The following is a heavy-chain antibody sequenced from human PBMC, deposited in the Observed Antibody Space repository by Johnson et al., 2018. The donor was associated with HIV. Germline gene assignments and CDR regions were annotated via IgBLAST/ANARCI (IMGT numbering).Heavy chain of an antibody. CDR1: GFTFSSYA. D-gene: IGHD3-16*01. Sequence: QVHLVESGGGVVQPGRSLRLSCAASGFTFSSYAMHWVRQAPGKGLEWVAVISYDGSNKYYADSVKGRFTISRDNSKNTLYLQMNSLRAEDTAVYYCARRGRRADDAVDIWGQGTMVTVSS. V-gene: IGHV3-30*04. J-gene: IGHJ3*02. CDR3: ARRGRRADDAVDI. CDR2: ISYDGSNK.